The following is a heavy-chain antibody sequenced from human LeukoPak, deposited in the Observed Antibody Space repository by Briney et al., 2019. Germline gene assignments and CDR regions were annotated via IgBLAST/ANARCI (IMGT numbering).Heavy chain of an antibody. D-gene: IGHD2-15*01. Sequence: AASVEVSCKASGYTFTSYAMNWVRQAPGQGLERMGWINTNTGNPTYAQGFTGRFVFSLDTSVSTAYLQISSLKAEDTAVYYCARDSGRGLEWCSGGSCYNWFDPWGQGTLVTVSS. V-gene: IGHV7-4-1*02. CDR2: INTNTGNP. CDR1: GYTFTSYA. CDR3: ARDSGRGLEWCSGGSCYNWFDP. J-gene: IGHJ5*02.